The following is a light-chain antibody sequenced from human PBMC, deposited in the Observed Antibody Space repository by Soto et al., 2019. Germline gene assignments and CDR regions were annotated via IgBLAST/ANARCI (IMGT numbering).Light chain of an antibody. Sequence: QSVLTQPPSASGTPGQRVTISCSGSSSNIGSKTVNWYQQLPGTVPKLLIYNSYQRPSGVPDRFSGSKSGTSASLAISGLQSEDEADYYCVAWDASLNGYVFGTGTQLTVL. V-gene: IGLV1-44*01. CDR1: SSNIGSKT. J-gene: IGLJ1*01. CDR2: NSY. CDR3: VAWDASLNGYV.